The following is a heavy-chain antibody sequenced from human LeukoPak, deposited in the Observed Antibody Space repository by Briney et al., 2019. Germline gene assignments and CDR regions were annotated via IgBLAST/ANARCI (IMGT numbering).Heavy chain of an antibody. V-gene: IGHV3-23*01. D-gene: IGHD3-16*01. CDR1: GFTFSSYA. Sequence: GGSLRLSCAASGFTFSSYAMSWVRQAPGKGLEWVSAISGSGDSTYYGDSVKGRFTISRDSAKNSLYPQMSNLRAEDTAVYFCARGGGLDVWGQGATVTVSS. J-gene: IGHJ6*02. CDR2: ISGSGDST. CDR3: ARGGGLDV.